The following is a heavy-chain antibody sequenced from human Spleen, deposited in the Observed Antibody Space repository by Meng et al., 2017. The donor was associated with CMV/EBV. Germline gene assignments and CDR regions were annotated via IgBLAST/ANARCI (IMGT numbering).Heavy chain of an antibody. Sequence: SCKTSGYTFNLYGVSWLKQAPGQGLEWMGWISGYNGDTNYAQKFQDRVTLTTNTSTNTAYMELRSLRSDDTAVYYCAREGIWGYFDYWGQGTLVTVSS. J-gene: IGHJ4*02. V-gene: IGHV1-18*01. CDR2: ISGYNGDT. CDR1: GYTFNLYG. D-gene: IGHD7-27*01. CDR3: AREGIWGYFDY.